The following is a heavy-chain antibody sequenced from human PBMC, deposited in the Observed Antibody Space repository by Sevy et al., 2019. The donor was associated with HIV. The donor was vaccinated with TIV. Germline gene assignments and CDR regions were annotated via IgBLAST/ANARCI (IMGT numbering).Heavy chain of an antibody. D-gene: IGHD6-6*01. CDR1: GFTFSSYA. CDR2: ISGSGGST. CDR3: AKDLVYSSSSLFYYFDY. J-gene: IGHJ4*02. V-gene: IGHV3-23*01. Sequence: GGSLRLSCAASGFTFSSYAMSWVRQAPGKGLEWVSAISGSGGSTYYAHSVKGRFTISRDNFKNTLYLQMNSLRAEDTAVYYCAKDLVYSSSSLFYYFDYWGQGTLVTVSS.